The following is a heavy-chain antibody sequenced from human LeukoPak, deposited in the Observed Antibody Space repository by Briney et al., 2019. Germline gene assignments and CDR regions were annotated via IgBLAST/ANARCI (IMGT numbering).Heavy chain of an antibody. CDR3: ASRVITSFDY. CDR2: IYNDGINK. CDR1: GFSFSLSG. D-gene: IGHD2-21*01. J-gene: IGHJ4*02. V-gene: IGHV3-30*02. Sequence: GGSLRLSCAASGFSFSLSGMHWVRQAPGKGLEWVAFIYNDGINKYYADSVKGRFTITRDNCKNTLYLQMDSLRAEDTAVYYCASRVITSFDYWGQGTLVTVSS.